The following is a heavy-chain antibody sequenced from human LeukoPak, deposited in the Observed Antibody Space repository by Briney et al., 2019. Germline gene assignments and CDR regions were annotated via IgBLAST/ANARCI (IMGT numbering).Heavy chain of an antibody. CDR2: IRSKASRGTT. V-gene: IGHV3-49*04. CDR3: ARGPIQLWIHNAMDV. CDR1: GFIFGDHA. D-gene: IGHD5-18*01. Sequence: PGGSLRLSCTGSGFIFGDHAMSWVRQAPGKGLEWVGFIRSKASRGTTEYAASVKGRFTISRDDSASIDYLQMNSLRTEDTAVYYCARGPIQLWIHNAMDVWGQGTTVTVSS. J-gene: IGHJ6*02.